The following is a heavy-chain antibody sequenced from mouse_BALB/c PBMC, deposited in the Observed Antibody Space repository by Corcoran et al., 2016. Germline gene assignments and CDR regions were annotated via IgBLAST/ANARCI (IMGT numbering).Heavy chain of an antibody. Sequence: QIQLVQSGPELKKPGETVKISCKASGYTFTNYGMNWVKQAPGKGLKWMGWINTYTGEPTYADDFKGRFAFSLETSASTAFLQSNNLKNEDTATYFCAREPLAMDYWGQGTSVTGSS. CDR2: INTYTGEP. J-gene: IGHJ4*01. CDR1: GYTFTNYG. V-gene: IGHV9-3-1*01. CDR3: AREPLAMDY.